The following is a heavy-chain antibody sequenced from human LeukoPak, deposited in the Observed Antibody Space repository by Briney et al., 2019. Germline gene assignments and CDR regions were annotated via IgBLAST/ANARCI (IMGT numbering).Heavy chain of an antibody. J-gene: IGHJ4*02. CDR3: AVGSAMVRFDY. CDR2: ISAYNGNT. V-gene: IGHV1-18*01. D-gene: IGHD5-18*01. CDR1: GYTFTSYG. Sequence: ASVKVSCKASGYTFTSYGISWVRQAPGQGLEWMGWISAYNGNTNYAQKLQGRVTMTTDTSTSTAYVELRSLRSDDTAVYYCAVGSAMVRFDYWGQGTLVTVSS.